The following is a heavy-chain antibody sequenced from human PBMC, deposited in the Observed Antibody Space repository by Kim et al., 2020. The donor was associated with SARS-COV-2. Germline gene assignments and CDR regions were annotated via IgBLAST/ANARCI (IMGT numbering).Heavy chain of an antibody. CDR2: GGT. D-gene: IGHD1-1*01. Sequence: GGTYYNPSLKSRVTISVDTSKNQFSLKLSSVTAADTAVYYCAGGYGTNDYWGQGTLVTVSS. V-gene: IGHV4-31*02. CDR3: AGGYGTNDY. J-gene: IGHJ4*02.